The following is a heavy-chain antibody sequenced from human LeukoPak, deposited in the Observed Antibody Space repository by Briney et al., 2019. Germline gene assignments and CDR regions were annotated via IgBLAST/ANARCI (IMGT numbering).Heavy chain of an antibody. Sequence: QPGRSLRLSCATSGFTFSHYGMHWVRQAPGKGLECVAVIWSDGTEKYYGDSVKGRFTISRDNSKKTVYLQMNSLRVEDTAIYYCAKDAQRGFDFSNSLESWGQGTLVTVSS. CDR2: IWSDGTEK. V-gene: IGHV3-33*06. CDR1: GFTFSHYG. CDR3: AKDAQRGFDFSNSLES. J-gene: IGHJ4*02. D-gene: IGHD4-11*01.